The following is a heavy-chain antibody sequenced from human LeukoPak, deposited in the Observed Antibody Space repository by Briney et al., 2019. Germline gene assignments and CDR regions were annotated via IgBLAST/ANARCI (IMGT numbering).Heavy chain of an antibody. D-gene: IGHD4-17*01. Sequence: GGSLRLSCAASGFTFSGTAMHWVRQGSGKGLEWVGRIRSKADSYATAYAASVKGRFTISRDDSKNTAYLQMNTLKTEDTAVYYCTRYGDADREFDYWGQGTLVTVSS. CDR2: IRSKADSYAT. J-gene: IGHJ4*01. CDR3: TRYGDADREFDY. CDR1: GFTFSGTA. V-gene: IGHV3-73*01.